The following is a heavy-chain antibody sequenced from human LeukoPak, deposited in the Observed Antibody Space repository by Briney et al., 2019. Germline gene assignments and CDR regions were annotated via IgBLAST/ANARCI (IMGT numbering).Heavy chain of an antibody. V-gene: IGHV1-2*02. CDR2: INLKSGGT. CDR1: GYTFSDYY. CDR3: ARDLVGSVFRENSIDY. J-gene: IGHJ4*02. D-gene: IGHD3-10*01. Sequence: ASVKVSCKASGYTFSDYYMHWVRQAPGQGLEWMGWINLKSGGTQYSQKFQGRVTMTRDTSISTAYMELSRLRSDDTAIYYCARDLVGSVFRENSIDYWGQGTLVTVSS.